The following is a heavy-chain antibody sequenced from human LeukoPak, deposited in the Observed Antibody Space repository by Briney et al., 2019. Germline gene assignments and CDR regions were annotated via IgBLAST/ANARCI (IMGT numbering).Heavy chain of an antibody. V-gene: IGHV6-1*01. CDR2: TYYRSKWFN. D-gene: IGHD1-26*01. CDR3: ARARESLGLGFDF. J-gene: IGHJ4*02. Sequence: SQTLSLTCAISGDSVSSNNAAWSWIRQSPSRGLEWLGRTYYRSKWFNEYAESVKSRITINPDTSDNQFSLQLSSVTPEDTAVYYCARARESLGLGFDFWGQGTLVTVSS. CDR1: GDSVSSNNAA.